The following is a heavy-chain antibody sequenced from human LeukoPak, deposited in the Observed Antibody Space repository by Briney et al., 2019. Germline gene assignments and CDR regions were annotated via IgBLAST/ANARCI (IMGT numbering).Heavy chain of an antibody. CDR2: FDPEDGET. Sequence: ASVKVSCKVSGYTLSELSMHWVRQAPGKGLEWMGGFDPEDGETVYAQKFQGRLTMTEDTSTDTAYMELSSLRSDDTAVYYCARASANWNDYYYYMDVWGKGTTVTVSS. V-gene: IGHV1-24*01. CDR1: GYTLSELS. CDR3: ARASANWNDYYYYMDV. J-gene: IGHJ6*03. D-gene: IGHD1-1*01.